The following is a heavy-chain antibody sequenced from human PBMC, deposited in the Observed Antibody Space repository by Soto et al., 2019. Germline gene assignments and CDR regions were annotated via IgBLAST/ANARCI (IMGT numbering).Heavy chain of an antibody. D-gene: IGHD3-22*01. CDR2: IYYSGST. CDR1: GGSISSYY. V-gene: IGHV4-59*01. CDR3: ARGSGYYQYYFDY. Sequence: PSETLSLTCTVSGGSISSYYWSWIRQPPGKGLEWIGYIYYSGSTNYNPSLKSRVTISVDTSKNQFSLKLSSVTAADTAVYYCARGSGYYQYYFDYWGQGTLVTVS. J-gene: IGHJ4*02.